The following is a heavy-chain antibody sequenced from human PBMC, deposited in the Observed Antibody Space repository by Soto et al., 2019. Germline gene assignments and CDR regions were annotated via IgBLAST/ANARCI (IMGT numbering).Heavy chain of an antibody. CDR2: IYRSGST. J-gene: IGHJ4*02. Sequence: TSETLSLTCTVSGDSISSGGYYWSWIRQHPGKGLEWIGYIYRSGSTYYMSSLKSRVTISIDTSKNQFSLKLTSGTAADTAVYYCARGEDSSNWYPFDYWGQGVLVTVSS. CDR3: ARGEDSSNWYPFDY. V-gene: IGHV4-31*03. CDR1: GDSISSGGYY. D-gene: IGHD6-13*01.